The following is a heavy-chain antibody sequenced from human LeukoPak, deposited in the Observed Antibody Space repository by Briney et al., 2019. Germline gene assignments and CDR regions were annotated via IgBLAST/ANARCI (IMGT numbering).Heavy chain of an antibody. V-gene: IGHV1-69*13. D-gene: IGHD5-24*01. Sequence: SVKVSCKVSGYTLTELSMHWVRQAPGKGLEWMGGIIPIFGTANYAQKFQGRVTITADESTSTAYMELSSLRSEDTAVYYCAREDGYNTGSAGWFDPWGQGTLVTVSS. CDR3: AREDGYNTGSAGWFDP. CDR1: GYTLTELS. CDR2: IIPIFGTA. J-gene: IGHJ5*02.